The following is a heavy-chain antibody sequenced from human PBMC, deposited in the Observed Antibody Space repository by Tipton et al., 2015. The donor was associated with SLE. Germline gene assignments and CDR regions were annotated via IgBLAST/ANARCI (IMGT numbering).Heavy chain of an antibody. J-gene: IGHJ5*02. D-gene: IGHD3-10*01. V-gene: IGHV4-59*01. CDR2: SYYSWSN. Sequence: TLSLTCTVSGGSISSYYWSWIRQPPGKGLEWIGYSYYSWSNNYNPSLKSRVTISVDTSKKQFSLKLSSVTAADTAVCYWARAPRPTGARNWFDPWGQGTLVTVSS. CDR1: GGSISSYY. CDR3: ARAPRPTGARNWFDP.